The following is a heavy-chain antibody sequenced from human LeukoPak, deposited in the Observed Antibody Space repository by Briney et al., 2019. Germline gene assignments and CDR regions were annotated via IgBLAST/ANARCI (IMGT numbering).Heavy chain of an antibody. J-gene: IGHJ4*02. CDR2: INPSGGST. V-gene: IGHV1-46*01. Sequence: ASVKVSCKESGYTFTSYYMHLVRQAPGQGLEWMGIINPSGGSTSYAQKFQGRVTMTRDTSTSTVYMELSSLRSEDTAVYYCARALLVRGVPYWGQGTLVTVSS. D-gene: IGHD3-10*01. CDR3: ARALLVRGVPY. CDR1: GYTFTSYY.